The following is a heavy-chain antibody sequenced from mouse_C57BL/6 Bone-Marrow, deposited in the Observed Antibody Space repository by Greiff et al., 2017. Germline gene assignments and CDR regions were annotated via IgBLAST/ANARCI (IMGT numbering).Heavy chain of an antibody. V-gene: IGHV14-2*01. J-gene: IGHJ1*03. CDR3: ARRGYFDI. CDR1: GFNIKDYY. CDR2: IDPEDGET. Sequence: VQLQQSGAELVKPGASVKLSCTASGFNIKDYYMHWVKQRTEQGLEWIGRIDPEDGETKYAPKFQGTATITADPSSNTAYLQLSSLTSEDTAVYYCARRGYFDIWGTGTTVTVSS.